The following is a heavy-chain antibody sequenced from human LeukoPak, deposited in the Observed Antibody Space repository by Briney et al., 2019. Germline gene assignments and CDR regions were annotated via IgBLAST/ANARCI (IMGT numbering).Heavy chain of an antibody. CDR1: GYTFTSYA. CDR2: INAGNGNT. J-gene: IGHJ4*02. Sequence: ASVKVSCKASGYTFTSYAMHWVRQAPGQRLEWMGWINAGNGNTKYSQKFQGRVTITRDTSASTAYMELSSLRSEDTAVYYCARVVLLWFGELDYYFDYWGQGTLVTVSS. D-gene: IGHD3-10*01. V-gene: IGHV1-3*01. CDR3: ARVVLLWFGELDYYFDY.